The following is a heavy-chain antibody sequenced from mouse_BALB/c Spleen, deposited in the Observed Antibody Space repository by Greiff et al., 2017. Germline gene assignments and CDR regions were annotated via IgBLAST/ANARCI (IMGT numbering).Heavy chain of an antibody. CDR2: SRNKANDYTT. CDR1: GFTFSDFY. D-gene: IGHD1-2*01. V-gene: IGHV7-1*02. Sequence: DVKLVESGGGLVQPGGSLRLSCATSGFTFSDFYMEWVRQPPGKRLEWIAASRNKANDYTTEYSASVKGRFIVSRDTSQSILYLQMNALRAEDTAIYYCARANYGHYFDYWGQGTTLTVSS. J-gene: IGHJ2*01. CDR3: ARANYGHYFDY.